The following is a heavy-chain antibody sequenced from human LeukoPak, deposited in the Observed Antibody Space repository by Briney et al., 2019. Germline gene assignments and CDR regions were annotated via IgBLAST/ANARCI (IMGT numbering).Heavy chain of an antibody. Sequence: GESLQISCKGSGYSFTSYWIGWVRQMPGKDLEWTGIIYPGDSDTRYSPSFQGQVTISADNSISTAYLQWSNLKASDTAMYYCARHKGGDPGYYYYYYGMDVWGQGTTVTVSS. CDR1: GYSFTSYW. J-gene: IGHJ6*02. D-gene: IGHD4-17*01. V-gene: IGHV5-51*01. CDR2: IYPGDSDT. CDR3: ARHKGGDPGYYYYYYGMDV.